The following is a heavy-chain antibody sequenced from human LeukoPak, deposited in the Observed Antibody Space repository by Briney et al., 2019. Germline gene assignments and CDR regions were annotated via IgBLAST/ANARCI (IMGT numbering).Heavy chain of an antibody. D-gene: IGHD6-6*01. Sequence: ASVKVSCKVSGYTLTELSMHWVRQAPGKGLEWMGGFDPEDGGTIYAQKFQGRVTMTEDTSTDTAYMELSSLRSEDTAVYYCATASSGKQPVLDYWGQGTLVTVSS. CDR2: FDPEDGGT. CDR1: GYTLTELS. CDR3: ATASSGKQPVLDY. V-gene: IGHV1-24*01. J-gene: IGHJ4*02.